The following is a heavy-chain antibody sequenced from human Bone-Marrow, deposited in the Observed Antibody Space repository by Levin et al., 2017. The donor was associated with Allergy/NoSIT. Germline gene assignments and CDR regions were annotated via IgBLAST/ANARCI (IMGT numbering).Heavy chain of an antibody. CDR2: TSGNGGYK. V-gene: IGHV3-23*01. D-gene: IGHD1-7*01. CDR1: GLTFSSYA. CDR3: AKDRKDIFTRTMYN. J-gene: IGHJ4*02. Sequence: GGSLRLSCAASGLTFSSYAMSWVRQAPGKGLEWVSGTSGNGGYKYYADFVKGRFTISRDNSKNTLYLQKNSLRAEDTAVYYCAKDRKDIFTRTMYNWGQGTLVTVSS.